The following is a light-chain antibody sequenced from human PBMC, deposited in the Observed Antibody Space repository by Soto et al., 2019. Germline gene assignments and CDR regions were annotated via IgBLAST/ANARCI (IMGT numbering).Light chain of an antibody. J-gene: IGLJ2*01. Sequence: QHVLTQAPSGSASLGASVKLTCTLSSGHSSYAIAWHQQQPEKGPRYLMKLDSDGSHTKGDAIPDRFSGSSSGAERYLTISSLQSEDEADYYCQTWGTGIHVVFGGGTQLTVL. CDR3: QTWGTGIHVV. CDR2: LDSDGSH. CDR1: SGHSSYA. V-gene: IGLV4-69*01.